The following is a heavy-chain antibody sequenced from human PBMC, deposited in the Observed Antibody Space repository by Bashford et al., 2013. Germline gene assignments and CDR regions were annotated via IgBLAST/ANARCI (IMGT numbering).Heavy chain of an antibody. Sequence: VASVKVSCKASGNTFTHRYLHWARQTPGQALEWMGWITPLNGNTRYAPKLQDRLTITRDWSTSTAYMDLRSLTSEDTAMYFCASQPATDDGIEYWGQGTLVTVSS. V-gene: IGHV1-45*02. CDR3: ASQPATDDGIEY. CDR1: GNTFTHRY. J-gene: IGHJ4*02. D-gene: IGHD6-13*01. CDR2: ITPLNGNT.